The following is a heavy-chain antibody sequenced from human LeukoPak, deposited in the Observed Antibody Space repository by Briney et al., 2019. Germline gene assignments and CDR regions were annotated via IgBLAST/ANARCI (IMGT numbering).Heavy chain of an antibody. CDR3: ASTPRAAYWYFDL. CDR2: ISAYSGQT. D-gene: IGHD6-13*01. CDR1: GYTFSIYG. J-gene: IGHJ2*01. Sequence: ASVKVSCKASGYTFSIYGTTWVRQAPGQGLEWMGWISAYSGQTKFAQKFQGRVTLTTDTSTSTAHMELRSLRSEDTAVYYCASTPRAAYWYFDLWGRGTLVTVSS. V-gene: IGHV1-18*01.